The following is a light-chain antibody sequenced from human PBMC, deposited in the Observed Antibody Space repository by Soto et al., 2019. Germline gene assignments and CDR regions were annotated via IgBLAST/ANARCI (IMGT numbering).Light chain of an antibody. Sequence: EIVMTQSPATLSVSPGERATLSCRASQSVRSNLAWYQQKPGQTPRLLISGASTRATGISARFSGSGSGTEFTLTISSLQSEDFAVYYCHQYNNWPGTFGQGTKVEIK. CDR3: HQYNNWPGT. CDR1: QSVRSN. CDR2: GAS. V-gene: IGKV3-15*01. J-gene: IGKJ1*01.